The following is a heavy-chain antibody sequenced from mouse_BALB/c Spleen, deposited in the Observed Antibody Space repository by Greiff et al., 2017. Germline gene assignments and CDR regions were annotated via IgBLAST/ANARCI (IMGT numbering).Heavy chain of an antibody. CDR1: GYTFTSYY. J-gene: IGHJ3*01. CDR2: INPSNGGT. CDR3: TRGHYRYDWFAY. D-gene: IGHD2-14*01. V-gene: IGHV1S81*02. Sequence: QVQLKESGAELVKPGASVKLSCKASGYTFTSYYMYWVKQRPGQGLEWIGEINPSNGGTNFNEKFKSKATLTVDKSSSTAYMQLSSLTSEDSAVYYCTRGHYRYDWFAYWGQGTLVTVSA.